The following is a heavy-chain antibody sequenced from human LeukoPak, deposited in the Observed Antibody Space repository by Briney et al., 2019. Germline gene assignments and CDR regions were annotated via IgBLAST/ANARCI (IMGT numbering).Heavy chain of an antibody. CDR2: ISGSSSYI. CDR3: ARDGLIGMDV. V-gene: IGHV3-21*01. J-gene: IGHJ6*02. Sequence: GGSLRLSCAASGFTFSSYSMNWVRQAPGKGLEWVSSISGSSSYIYYADSVKGRFTISRDNAKNSLYLQMNSLRAEDTAVYYCARDGLIGMDVWGQGTTVTVSS. CDR1: GFTFSSYS. D-gene: IGHD2-21*01.